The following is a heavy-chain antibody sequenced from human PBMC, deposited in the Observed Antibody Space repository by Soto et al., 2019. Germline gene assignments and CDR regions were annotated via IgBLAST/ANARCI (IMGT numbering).Heavy chain of an antibody. D-gene: IGHD2-21*01. CDR1: GYTFSKYG. CDR2: ISLYSDGT. V-gene: IGHV1-18*01. Sequence: ASVKVSCKTSGYTFSKYGITWVRQAPGQPLEWLGWISLYSDGTNYAQKFQGRVSMTTNTSTRTGYMELRSLRSDDTAVYYCSIYCGDECESGAYWGQGTLVTVSS. CDR3: SIYCGDECESGAY. J-gene: IGHJ4*02.